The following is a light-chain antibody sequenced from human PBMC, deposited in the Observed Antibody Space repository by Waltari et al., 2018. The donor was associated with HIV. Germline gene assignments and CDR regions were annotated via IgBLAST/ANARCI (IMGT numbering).Light chain of an antibody. CDR1: EDINKW. V-gene: IGKV1-5*03. Sequence: DIQMTQSPSSVSASIGDRVSITCRASEDINKWLAWYQQKPGKAPNLLIYKATILETGVPLRFSGSVSVADFTLTITNLQSDDFATYYCQQYETDSRSFGQGTKV. CDR2: KAT. CDR3: QQYETDSRS. J-gene: IGKJ1*01.